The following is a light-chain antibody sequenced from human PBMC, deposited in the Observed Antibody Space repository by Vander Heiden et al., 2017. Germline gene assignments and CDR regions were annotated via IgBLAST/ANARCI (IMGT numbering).Light chain of an antibody. CDR3: QQYGKLSNT. CDR1: QSIETW. V-gene: IGKV1-5*03. J-gene: IGKJ2*01. CDR2: RAS. Sequence: IQMTLSPSTLSASVRDRFTLTCRASQSIETWWAWYQQKPGKAPKRVSDRASRLQSGVPSRFSGSGSGTEFTLTISSLQADDSASYYCQQYGKLSNTFGQGTKLEIK.